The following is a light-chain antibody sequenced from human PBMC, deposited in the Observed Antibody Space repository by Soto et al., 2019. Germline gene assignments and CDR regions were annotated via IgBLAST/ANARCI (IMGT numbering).Light chain of an antibody. Sequence: QSVLTQPASVSGSPGXSITISCTGTSSDVGGYNYVSWYQQHPGKAPKLMIYDVSNRPSGVSNRFSGSKSGNTASLTISGLQAEDEADYYCSSYTSSSTLVVFGGGTKLTVL. CDR2: DVS. J-gene: IGLJ2*01. CDR1: SSDVGGYNY. V-gene: IGLV2-14*01. CDR3: SSYTSSSTLVV.